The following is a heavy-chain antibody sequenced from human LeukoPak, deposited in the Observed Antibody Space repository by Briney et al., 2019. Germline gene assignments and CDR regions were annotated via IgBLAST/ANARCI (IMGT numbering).Heavy chain of an antibody. CDR3: ARHMYYYGSGSYYAYLYFDY. J-gene: IGHJ4*02. CDR2: INRSGST. Sequence: SETLSLTCAVYGGSFSGYYWSWIRQPPGKGLEWIGEINRSGSTNYNPSLKSRVTISVDTSKNQFSLKLSSVTAADTAVYYCARHMYYYGSGSYYAYLYFDYWGQGTLVTVSS. D-gene: IGHD3-10*01. CDR1: GGSFSGYY. V-gene: IGHV4-34*01.